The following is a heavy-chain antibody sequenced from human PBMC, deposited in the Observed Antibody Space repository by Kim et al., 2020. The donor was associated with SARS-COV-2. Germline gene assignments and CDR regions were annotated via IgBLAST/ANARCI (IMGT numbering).Heavy chain of an antibody. CDR2: IYYSGST. J-gene: IGHJ4*02. V-gene: IGHV4-59*01. CDR1: GGSISSYY. CDR3: ARGGLGSSSWYQDY. D-gene: IGHD6-13*01. Sequence: SETLSLTCTVSGGSISSYYWSWIRQPPGKGLEWIGYIYYSGSTNYNPSLKSRVTISVDTSKNQFSLKLSSVTAADTAVYYCARGGLGSSSWYQDYWGQGTLVTVSS.